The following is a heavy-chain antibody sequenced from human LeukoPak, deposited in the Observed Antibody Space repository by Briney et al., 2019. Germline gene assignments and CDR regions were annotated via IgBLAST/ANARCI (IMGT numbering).Heavy chain of an antibody. V-gene: IGHV3-74*01. CDR3: ARGMRDYYGLDY. D-gene: IGHD3-10*01. Sequence: GGSLRLSCAASGFTFSNFWMHWVRQAPGKGLVWVSHINSDESTTNYADSVRGRFTISRDNAKNTLYLQMNSLTAEDTAVYYCARGMRDYYGLDYWGQGTLVSVSS. J-gene: IGHJ4*02. CDR1: GFTFSNFW. CDR2: INSDESTT.